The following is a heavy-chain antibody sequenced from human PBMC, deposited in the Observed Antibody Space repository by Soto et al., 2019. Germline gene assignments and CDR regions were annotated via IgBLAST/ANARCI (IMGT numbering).Heavy chain of an antibody. Sequence: SQTLSLTCAISGDSVSGNSAAWNWIRQSPSRGLEWLGRTYYRSRWYNDYAVSVKSRITVTPDTSKNQFSLHLNSVTPEDTAVYYCASEFPYYVSSDSYLDYRGQGALVTVSS. CDR2: TYYRSRWYN. CDR3: ASEFPYYVSSDSYLDY. J-gene: IGHJ4*02. V-gene: IGHV6-1*01. CDR1: GDSVSGNSAA. D-gene: IGHD3-16*01.